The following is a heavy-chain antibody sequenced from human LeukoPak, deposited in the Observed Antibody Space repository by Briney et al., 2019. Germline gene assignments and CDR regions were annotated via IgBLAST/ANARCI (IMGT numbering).Heavy chain of an antibody. CDR1: GFAFSSYE. J-gene: IGHJ6*04. Sequence: GGSLRLSCAASGFAFSSYEMHWVRQAPGKGLEYVSAISSNGDSTYYANFVKGRFIISRDNSKNTLYLQMGSLRPEDMAVYYCARDRPGDVWGEGTTVTVSS. CDR2: ISSNGDST. V-gene: IGHV3-64*01. CDR3: ARDRPGDV.